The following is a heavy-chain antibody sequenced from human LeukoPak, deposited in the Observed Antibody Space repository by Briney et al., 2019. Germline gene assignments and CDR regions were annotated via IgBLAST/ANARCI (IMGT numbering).Heavy chain of an antibody. D-gene: IGHD7-27*01. CDR2: IYYSGST. Sequence: SETLPLTCTVSGGSISSSSHYWGWIRQPPGKGLEWIGSIYYSGSTYYNPSLKSRVTISVDTSKNQFSLKLSSVTAADTAVYYCARVSGDPGSYWYFDLWGRGTLVTVSS. CDR1: GGSISSSSHY. J-gene: IGHJ2*01. V-gene: IGHV4-39*07. CDR3: ARVSGDPGSYWYFDL.